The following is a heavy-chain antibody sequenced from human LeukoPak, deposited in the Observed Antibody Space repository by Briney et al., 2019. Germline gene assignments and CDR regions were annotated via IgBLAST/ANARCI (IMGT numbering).Heavy chain of an antibody. Sequence: GGSLRLSRAASGFTFSIYGMHWVRQAPGKGLERVAVIWYDGSNKYYADSVKGRFPISRDNSKNTLYLQMNSLRAEDTAVYYCARDYSSSWTANPPYYYYYGMDVWGQGTTVTVSS. CDR3: ARDYSSSWTANPPYYYYYGMDV. J-gene: IGHJ6*02. D-gene: IGHD6-13*01. V-gene: IGHV3-33*01. CDR1: GFTFSIYG. CDR2: IWYDGSNK.